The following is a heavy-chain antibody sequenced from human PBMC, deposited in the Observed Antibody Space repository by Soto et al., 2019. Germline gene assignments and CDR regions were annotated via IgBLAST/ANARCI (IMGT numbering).Heavy chain of an antibody. V-gene: IGHV4-4*02. CDR3: AKDIHWGLSY. D-gene: IGHD7-27*01. J-gene: IGHJ4*02. CDR2: RYHSGRT. Sequence: QVQLQESGPGLVKPSGTLSLTCAVSSGSISTDNWWSWVRQPPGTGLEWIGERYHSGRTHYNPSIKSRVTISADNPKNQCHMTLSTATAADTAVYYCAKDIHWGLSYWSQGTLVTVSS. CDR1: SGSISTDNW.